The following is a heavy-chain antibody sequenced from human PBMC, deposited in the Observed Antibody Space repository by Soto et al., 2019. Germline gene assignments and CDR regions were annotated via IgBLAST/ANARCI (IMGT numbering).Heavy chain of an antibody. V-gene: IGHV1-69*06. CDR1: GGTFSSYA. CDR2: IIPIFGTA. CDR3: ARKEPGYWGSARCYEGNNYYGRCG. D-gene: IGHD2-2*01. Sequence: GASVKVSCKASGGTFSSYAISWVRQAPGQGLEWMGGIIPIFGTANYAQKFQGRVTITADKSTSTAYMELSSLRSEDTAVYYCARKEPGYWGSARCYEGNNYYGRCGWGQETTVTVSS. J-gene: IGHJ6*02.